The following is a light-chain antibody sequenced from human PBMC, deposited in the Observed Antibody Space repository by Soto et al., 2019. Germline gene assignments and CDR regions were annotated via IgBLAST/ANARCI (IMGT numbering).Light chain of an antibody. J-gene: IGKJ5*01. V-gene: IGKV3-20*01. CDR1: QSITTNY. CDR3: QQYGSSIT. Sequence: ESVLTQSPGTLSLSPGERATLSCRAGQSITTNYLAWYQQRFGQAPRLLIYGASNRATGIPDRFSGSGSGTDFTLTISSLEPEDFAVYYCQQYGSSITFGQGTRLEIK. CDR2: GAS.